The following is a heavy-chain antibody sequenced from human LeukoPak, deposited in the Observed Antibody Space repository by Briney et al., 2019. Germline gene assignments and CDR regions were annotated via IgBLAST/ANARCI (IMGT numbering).Heavy chain of an antibody. CDR2: INQNGSEI. J-gene: IGHJ4*02. CDR3: ARDQDDILTGYYPDY. D-gene: IGHD3-9*01. CDR1: GFRFIDYW. V-gene: IGHV3-7*01. Sequence: PGGSLRLSCVASGFRFIDYWMTWVRQAPGRGLEWVANINQNGSEIYYLDSVEGRLTISRDNAKNSLYLQMNSLRAEDTAVYYCARDQDDILTGYYPDYWGQGTLVTVSS.